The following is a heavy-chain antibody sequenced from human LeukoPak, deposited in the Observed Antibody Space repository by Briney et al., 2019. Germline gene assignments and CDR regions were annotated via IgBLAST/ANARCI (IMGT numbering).Heavy chain of an antibody. V-gene: IGHV3-7*01. D-gene: IGHD3-22*01. CDR3: ARDIHYYDSSGYSLDY. CDR2: IKQDGSEK. Sequence: GGSLRLSCAASGFTFSSYWMSWVRQAPGKGLEWVANIKQDGSEKYYVDSVKGRFTTSRDNAKNSLYLQMNSLRAEDTAVYYCARDIHYYDSSGYSLDYWGQGTLVTVSS. J-gene: IGHJ4*02. CDR1: GFTFSSYW.